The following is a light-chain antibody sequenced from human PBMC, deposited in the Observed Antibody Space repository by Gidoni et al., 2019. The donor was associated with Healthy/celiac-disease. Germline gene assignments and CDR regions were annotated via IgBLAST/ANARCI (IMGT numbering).Light chain of an antibody. CDR2: DVS. Sequence: QSALTQPAPVSGSPGQSITISCTGTISDVGGYNYVSWYQQHPGNAPNLMIYDVSNRPSGVSNRFSGSKSGNTASLTISGLQAEDEADYYCSSYTSSSTPLFGGGTKLTVL. J-gene: IGLJ3*02. CDR3: SSYTSSSTPL. CDR1: ISDVGGYNY. V-gene: IGLV2-14*01.